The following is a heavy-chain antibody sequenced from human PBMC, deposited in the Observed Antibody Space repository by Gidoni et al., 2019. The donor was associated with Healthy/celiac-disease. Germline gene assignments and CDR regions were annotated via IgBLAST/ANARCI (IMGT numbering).Heavy chain of an antibody. V-gene: IGHV4-59*01. D-gene: IGHD6-19*01. Sequence: QVQLQGSGPGLVKPSETLSLTCTVSGGSISSYYWSWIRQPPGKGLAWIGYIYYRGSTNYNPSRKSRVTISVDTSKNQFSLKLISVTAADTAVYYCARVVPREVAGGWFDPWGQGTLVTVSS. CDR2: IYYRGST. CDR1: GGSISSYY. CDR3: ARVVPREVAGGWFDP. J-gene: IGHJ5*02.